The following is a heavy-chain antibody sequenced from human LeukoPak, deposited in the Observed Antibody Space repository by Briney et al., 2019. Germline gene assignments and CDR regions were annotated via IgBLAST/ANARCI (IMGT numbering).Heavy chain of an antibody. Sequence: ASVKVSCKGSGYTFTSYYMHWVRQAPGQGLEWMGIVNPSGGSTSYAQKFQGRVTMTRDMSTSTVYMELSSLRSEDTAVYYCARVSGHMAIAAPDYWGQGTLVTVSS. CDR3: ARVSGHMAIAAPDY. CDR1: GYTFTSYY. CDR2: VNPSGGST. D-gene: IGHD6-6*01. V-gene: IGHV1-46*01. J-gene: IGHJ4*02.